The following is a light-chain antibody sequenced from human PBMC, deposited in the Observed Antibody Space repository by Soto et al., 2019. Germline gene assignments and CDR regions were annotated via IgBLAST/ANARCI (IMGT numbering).Light chain of an antibody. V-gene: IGKV3-11*01. CDR2: DAS. J-gene: IGKJ1*01. Sequence: EIVLTQSPAILSLSPGERATLSCRASQSVGRYLVWYQQKPGQAPSLLIYDASNRATGVPARFSGSGSGTDFTLPISSLESEDFAVYYCQHRNNWPWTLGQGNRVEIK. CDR3: QHRNNWPWT. CDR1: QSVGRY.